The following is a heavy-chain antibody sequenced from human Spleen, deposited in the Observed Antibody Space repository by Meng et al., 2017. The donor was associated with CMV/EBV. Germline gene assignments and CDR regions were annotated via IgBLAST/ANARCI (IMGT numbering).Heavy chain of an antibody. Sequence: GGSLRLSCAASDFTFSSYGMHWVRQAPGKGLEWVAFLRYDGNNKYYTDSVKGRFTISRDNSKNTLYLQMNSLRAEDTAVYYCAKDNWNYRSYFDYWGQGTLVTVSS. J-gene: IGHJ4*02. CDR3: AKDNWNYRSYFDY. CDR1: DFTFSSYG. CDR2: LRYDGNNK. V-gene: IGHV3-30*02. D-gene: IGHD1-7*01.